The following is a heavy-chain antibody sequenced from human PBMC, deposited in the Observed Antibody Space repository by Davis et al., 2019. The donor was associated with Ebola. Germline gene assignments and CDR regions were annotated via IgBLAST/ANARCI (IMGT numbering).Heavy chain of an antibody. J-gene: IGHJ4*02. CDR2: IYYSGST. CDR1: GGSVSSGSYY. Sequence: MPSETLSLTCTVSGGSVSSGSYYWSWIRQPPGKGLEWIGYIYYSGSTYYNPSLKSRVTISVDTSKNQFSLKLSSVTAADTAVYYCARHLVVVVVPAAIPLYFDYWGQGTLVTVSS. D-gene: IGHD2-2*02. V-gene: IGHV4-61*01. CDR3: ARHLVVVVVPAAIPLYFDY.